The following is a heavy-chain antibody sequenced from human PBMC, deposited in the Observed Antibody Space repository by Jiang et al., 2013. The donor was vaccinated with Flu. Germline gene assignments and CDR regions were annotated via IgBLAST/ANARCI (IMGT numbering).Heavy chain of an antibody. CDR1: GDAISSSNYN. V-gene: IGHV4-39*01. CDR3: ARRGSRSGGSSYCMDV. Sequence: LLKPSETLSLTCTVSGDAISSSNYNWAWIRQPPGKGLEWIGSISYSGTTYYNPSLKSRVTISVDTSKSQFSLKLTSATAADTAVYYCARRGSRSGGSSYCMDVWGQGPRSPSP. CDR2: ISYSGTT. D-gene: IGHD2-15*01. J-gene: IGHJ6*02.